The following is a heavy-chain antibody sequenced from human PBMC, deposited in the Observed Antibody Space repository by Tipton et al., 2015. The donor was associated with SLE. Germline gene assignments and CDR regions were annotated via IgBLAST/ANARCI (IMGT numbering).Heavy chain of an antibody. CDR2: ISSSSSYI. CDR3: AREGMTAINLDY. D-gene: IGHD2-21*02. V-gene: IGHV3-21*01. Sequence: GSLRLSCAASGFTFSSYSMNWVRQAPGKGLEWVSSISSSSSYIYYADSVKGRFTISRDNAKNSLYLQMNSLRAEDTAVYYCAREGMTAINLDYWGQGTLVTVSS. J-gene: IGHJ4*02. CDR1: GFTFSSYS.